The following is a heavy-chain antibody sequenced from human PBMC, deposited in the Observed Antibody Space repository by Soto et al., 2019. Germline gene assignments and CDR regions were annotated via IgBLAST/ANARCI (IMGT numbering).Heavy chain of an antibody. D-gene: IGHD4-4*01. CDR3: ARADYSKIAY. J-gene: IGHJ4*02. Sequence: PSETLSLTCSISGGSINNYYGSWIRQPPGRGLEWIGYIYYSGSASYSPSLKSRVTISVDTSKNQFSLKLTSVTAADTAVYYCARADYSKIAYWGQGTQVTVSS. CDR1: GGSINNYY. V-gene: IGHV4-59*01. CDR2: IYYSGSA.